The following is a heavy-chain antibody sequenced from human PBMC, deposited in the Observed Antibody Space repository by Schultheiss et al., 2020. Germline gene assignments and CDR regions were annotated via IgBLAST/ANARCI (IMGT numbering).Heavy chain of an antibody. CDR1: GFTFSSYS. J-gene: IGHJ5*02. V-gene: IGHV3-48*01. Sequence: GGSLRLSCAASGFTFSSYSMNWVRQAPGKGLEWVSSISSSSSTIYYADSVKGRFTISRDNAKNSLYLQMNSLRAEDTAVYYCAKAGQWLVLAWFDPWGQGTLVTVSS. CDR3: AKAGQWLVLAWFDP. D-gene: IGHD6-19*01. CDR2: ISSSSSTI.